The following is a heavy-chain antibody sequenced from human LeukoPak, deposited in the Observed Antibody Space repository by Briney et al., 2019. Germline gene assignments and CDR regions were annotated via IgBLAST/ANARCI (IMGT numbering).Heavy chain of an antibody. CDR2: ISGSGGST. Sequence: GGSLRLSCAASGFTFSSYAMSWVRQAPGKGLELVSAISGSGGSTYYADSVKGRFTISRDNSKNTLYLQMNSLRAEDTAVYYCVTPPDSYDNYYYYYYMDVWGKGTTVTVSS. CDR1: GFTFSSYA. J-gene: IGHJ6*03. CDR3: VTPPDSYDNYYYYYYMDV. V-gene: IGHV3-23*01. D-gene: IGHD5-18*01.